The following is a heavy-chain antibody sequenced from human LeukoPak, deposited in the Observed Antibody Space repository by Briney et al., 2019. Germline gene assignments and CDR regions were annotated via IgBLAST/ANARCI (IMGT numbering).Heavy chain of an antibody. J-gene: IGHJ6*02. CDR1: GGTFSSYA. CDR2: IIPIFGTA. Sequence: RRASVKVSCKASGGTFSSYAISWVRQAPGQGLDWMGGIIPIFGTANYAQKFQGRVTITADESTSTAYMELSSLRSEDTAVYYCARDLGYSGYDLQAYGMDVWGQGTTVTVSS. CDR3: ARDLGYSGYDLQAYGMDV. D-gene: IGHD5-12*01. V-gene: IGHV1-69*13.